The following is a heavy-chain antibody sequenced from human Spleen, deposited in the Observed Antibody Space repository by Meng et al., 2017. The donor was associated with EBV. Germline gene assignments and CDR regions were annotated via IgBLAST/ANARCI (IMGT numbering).Heavy chain of an antibody. CDR2: INEDGRTT. Sequence: EVQLVESGGALVHPGGSLRLSCAASGFTFSSYWMHWVRQAPGKGLVWISRINEDGRTTSYADSVKGRFTISRDNTKNTLYLQMNSLRAEDTALYFCSRDLAGAYADWGQGTLVTVSS. CDR1: GFTFSSYW. CDR3: SRDLAGAYAD. V-gene: IGHV3-74*01. D-gene: IGHD2-2*01. J-gene: IGHJ4*02.